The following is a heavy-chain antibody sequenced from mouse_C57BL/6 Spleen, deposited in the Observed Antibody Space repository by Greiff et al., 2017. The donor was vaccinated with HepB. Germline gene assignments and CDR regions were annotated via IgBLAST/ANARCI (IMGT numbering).Heavy chain of an antibody. Sequence: QVQLQQPGAELVKPGASVKLSCKASGYTFTSYWMHWVKQRPGQGLEWIGMIHPNSGSTNYNEKFKSKATLTVDKSSSTAYMQLSSLTSEDSAVYYCASSRGFDYYAMDYWGQGTSVTVSS. CDR1: GYTFTSYW. CDR2: IHPNSGST. V-gene: IGHV1-64*01. J-gene: IGHJ4*01. CDR3: ASSRGFDYYAMDY.